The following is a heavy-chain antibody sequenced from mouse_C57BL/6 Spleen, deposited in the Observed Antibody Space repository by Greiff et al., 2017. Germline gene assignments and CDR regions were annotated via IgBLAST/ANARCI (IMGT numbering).Heavy chain of an antibody. CDR3: ARGDWEGYAMDY. CDR1: GFSLTSYG. J-gene: IGHJ4*01. V-gene: IGHV2-2*01. D-gene: IGHD4-1*01. CDR2: IWSGGST. Sequence: QVQLQQSGPGLVQPSQSLSITCTVSGFSLTSYGVHWVRQSPGKGLEWLGVIWSGGSTDYNAAFISRLSISKDNSKSQVFFKMNSLQADDTAIYYCARGDWEGYAMDYWGQGTSVTVSS.